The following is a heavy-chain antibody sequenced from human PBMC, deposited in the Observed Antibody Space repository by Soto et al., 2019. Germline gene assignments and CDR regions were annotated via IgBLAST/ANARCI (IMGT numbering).Heavy chain of an antibody. D-gene: IGHD2-15*01. J-gene: IGHJ4*02. CDR3: ATYGVYCSGARCYRRTFDS. CDR1: GFTFSNYW. V-gene: IGHV3-7*01. CDR2: IKHDGSEK. Sequence: GGSLRLSCAASGFTFSNYWMSWVRQAPGKGLEWVANIKHDGSEKYYVDSVKGRFTISRDNAKNSLHLQMNSLRAEDTAVYYCATYGVYCSGARCYRRTFDSWGLGTLVTVSS.